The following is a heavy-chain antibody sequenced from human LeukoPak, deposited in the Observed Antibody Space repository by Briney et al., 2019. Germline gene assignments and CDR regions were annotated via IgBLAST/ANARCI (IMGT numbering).Heavy chain of an antibody. CDR3: ARELRWYPHFDY. J-gene: IGHJ4*02. CDR1: GFKFSSYS. V-gene: IGHV3-48*04. D-gene: IGHD4-23*01. CDR2: ISSSGSTI. Sequence: GGSLRLSCAASGFKFSSYSMKWVRQAPGKGLEWVSFISSSGSTIYYADSVKGRFTISRDNAKNSLYLRMNSLRAEDTAVYYCARELRWYPHFDYWGQGTLVTVSS.